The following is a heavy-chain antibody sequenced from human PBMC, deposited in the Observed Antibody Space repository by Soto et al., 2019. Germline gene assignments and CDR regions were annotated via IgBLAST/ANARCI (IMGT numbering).Heavy chain of an antibody. CDR3: ARDRDYGMVDY. J-gene: IGHJ4*02. D-gene: IGHD4-17*01. CDR2: IYYSGST. Sequence: SETLSLTCTVSGGSISSGGYYWSWIRQHPGKGLEWIGYIYYSGSTYYNPSLKSRVTISVDTSKNQFSLKLSSVTAADTAVYYCARDRDYGMVDYWGQGTLVTVSS. V-gene: IGHV4-31*03. CDR1: GGSISSGGYY.